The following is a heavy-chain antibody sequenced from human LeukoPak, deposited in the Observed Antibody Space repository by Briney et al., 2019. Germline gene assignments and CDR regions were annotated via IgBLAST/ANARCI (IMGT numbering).Heavy chain of an antibody. Sequence: ASVKVSCKASGYIFTDYYLHWVRQAPGQGLEWMGWIHPTSGGTDYAQKFQGRVTMTRDTSINTAYMELSRLRSDDTAVYYCARDWRHKAFDIWGQGTMVTVFS. CDR3: ARDWRHKAFDI. CDR1: GYIFTDYY. V-gene: IGHV1-2*02. CDR2: IHPTSGGT. J-gene: IGHJ3*02. D-gene: IGHD3-3*01.